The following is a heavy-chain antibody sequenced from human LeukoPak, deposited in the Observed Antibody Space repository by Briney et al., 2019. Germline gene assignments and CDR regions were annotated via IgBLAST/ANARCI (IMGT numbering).Heavy chain of an antibody. V-gene: IGHV3-43*02. Sequence: PGGSLRLSCAASGFTFDDYAMRWVRQAPGKGLEWVSLISGDGGSTYDADSVKGRSTISRDNSKNSLYLQMNSLKTEDTALYYCAKDYYDRRGYMLHLDYWGQGTLVTVSS. J-gene: IGHJ4*02. D-gene: IGHD3-22*01. CDR1: GFTFDDYA. CDR3: AKDYYDRRGYMLHLDY. CDR2: ISGDGGST.